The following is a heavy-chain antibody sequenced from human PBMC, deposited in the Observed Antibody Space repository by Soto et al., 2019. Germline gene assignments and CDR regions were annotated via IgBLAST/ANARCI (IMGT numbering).Heavy chain of an antibody. CDR3: ARGSSGWYWLFDS. CDR1: GGSISSGDYY. V-gene: IGHV4-61*08. J-gene: IGHJ4*02. Sequence: SETLSLTCTVSGGSISSGDYYWSWIRQPPGKGLEWIGYIYYSGSTNYNPSLNSRATISVDTSKNQFSLKLSSVTAADTAVYYCARGSSGWYWLFDSWGQGTLVTVSS. CDR2: IYYSGST. D-gene: IGHD6-19*01.